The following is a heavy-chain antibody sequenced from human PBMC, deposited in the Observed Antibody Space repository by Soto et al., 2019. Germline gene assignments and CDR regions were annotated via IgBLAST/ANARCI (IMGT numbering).Heavy chain of an antibody. Sequence: GESLKISCAASGFTFSSYWMSWVRQAPGKGLEWVANIKQDGSEKYYVDSVKGRFTISRDNAKSSLYLQMNSLRAEDTAVYYCIRDFWSGYYYYYGMDVWGQGTTVTVSS. V-gene: IGHV3-7*04. CDR3: IRDFWSGYYYYYGMDV. J-gene: IGHJ6*02. CDR2: IKQDGSEK. CDR1: GFTFSSYW. D-gene: IGHD3-3*01.